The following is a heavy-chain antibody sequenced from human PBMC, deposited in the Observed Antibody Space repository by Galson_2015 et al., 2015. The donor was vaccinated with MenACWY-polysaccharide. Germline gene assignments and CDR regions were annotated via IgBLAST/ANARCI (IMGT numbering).Heavy chain of an antibody. CDR1: GFTFRSYG. J-gene: IGHJ4*02. CDR3: ATARGCGGDCYSFDY. Sequence: SLRLSCAASGFTFRSYGMQWVRQAPGKGLEWVTIIWYDGSNKYYADSVKGRFTISRDNSKNTLYLQMTSLRAEDTAVYYCATARGCGGDCYSFDYWGQGTLVAVSS. D-gene: IGHD2-21*02. V-gene: IGHV3-33*01. CDR2: IWYDGSNK.